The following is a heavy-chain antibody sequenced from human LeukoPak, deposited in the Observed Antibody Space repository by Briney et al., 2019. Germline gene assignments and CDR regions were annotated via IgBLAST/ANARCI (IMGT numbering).Heavy chain of an antibody. CDR3: ARDDNADYGVGMNAFDI. CDR1: GYTFTGNY. V-gene: IGHV1-2*02. D-gene: IGHD4-17*01. CDR2: INPNSGGT. J-gene: IGHJ3*02. Sequence: GASVKVSCKASGYTFTGNYLHWVRQAPGQGLEWMGWINPNSGGTNYAQKFQGRVTMARDKSISTAYMELIRLRSDDTAVYYCARDDNADYGVGMNAFDIWGQGTMVTVSS.